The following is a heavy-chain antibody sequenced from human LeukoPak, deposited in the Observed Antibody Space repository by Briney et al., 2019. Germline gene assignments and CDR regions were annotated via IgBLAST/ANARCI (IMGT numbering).Heavy chain of an antibody. V-gene: IGHV4-30-2*01. J-gene: IGHJ4*02. D-gene: IGHD2-2*01. CDR1: GGSISSGGDY. Sequence: SQTLSLTCTVSGGSISSGGDYWSWIRQPPGKGLEWIGYIYHSGSTYYNPSLKSRVTISVDRSKNQFSLKLSSVTAADTAVYYCARANCSSTSCRGRFDYWGQGTLVTVSS. CDR3: ARANCSSTSCRGRFDY. CDR2: IYHSGST.